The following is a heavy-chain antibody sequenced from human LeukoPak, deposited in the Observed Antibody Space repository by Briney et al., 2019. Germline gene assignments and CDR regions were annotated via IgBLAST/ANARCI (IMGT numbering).Heavy chain of an antibody. Sequence: PGGSLRLSCAASGFTVSSNYMSWIRQAPGKGLEWVSTIYNGGSTYYADSLKGRFTISGDTSKNTLYLQMNSLRAEDTAVYYCAGDDDYGDSYWYFDLWGRGTLVTVSS. CDR1: GFTVSSNY. CDR2: IYNGGST. D-gene: IGHD4-17*01. CDR3: AGDDDYGDSYWYFDL. V-gene: IGHV3-66*01. J-gene: IGHJ2*01.